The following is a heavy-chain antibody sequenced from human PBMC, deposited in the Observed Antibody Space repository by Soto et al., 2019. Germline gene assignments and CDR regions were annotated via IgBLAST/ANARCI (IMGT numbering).Heavy chain of an antibody. D-gene: IGHD3-9*01. CDR1: GFTFSSYS. Sequence: GGSLRLSCAASGFTFSSYSMNWVRQAPGKGLEWVSSISSSSSYIYYADSVRGRFTISRDNAKNSLYLQMNNLRAEDTAVYYCARVLHLDWLNYVWGQGTTVTVSS. J-gene: IGHJ6*02. V-gene: IGHV3-21*01. CDR3: ARVLHLDWLNYV. CDR2: ISSSSSYI.